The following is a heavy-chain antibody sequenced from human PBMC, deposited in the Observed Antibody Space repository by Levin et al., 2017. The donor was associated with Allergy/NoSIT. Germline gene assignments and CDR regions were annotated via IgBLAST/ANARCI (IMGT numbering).Heavy chain of an antibody. V-gene: IGHV3-20*04. J-gene: IGHJ4*02. D-gene: IGHD3-10*01. CDR1: GFTFDDYG. CDR3: ARGGFGELTGTPLDY. Sequence: GGSLRLSCAASGFTFDDYGMSWVRQAPGKGLEWVSGINWNGGSTGYADSVKGRFTISRDNAKNSLYLQMNSLRAEDTALYYCARGGFGELTGTPLDYWGQGTLVTVSS. CDR2: INWNGGST.